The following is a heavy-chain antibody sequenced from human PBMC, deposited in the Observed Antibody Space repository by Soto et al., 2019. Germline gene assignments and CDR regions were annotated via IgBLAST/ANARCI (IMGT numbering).Heavy chain of an antibody. V-gene: IGHV1-8*01. D-gene: IGHD3-10*01. CDR1: GYTFTNHD. J-gene: IGHJ4*02. Sequence: QVQLVQSGAEVKKPGASVKVSCKASGYTFTNHDINWVRQAPGQGLEWMGWMIPDSGRTGYAQKFQGRVTMTRNTSTSTAYMELSSLRNEDTAVYYCARGDQFGFGVDYWGQGTLVTVSS. CDR2: MIPDSGRT. CDR3: ARGDQFGFGVDY.